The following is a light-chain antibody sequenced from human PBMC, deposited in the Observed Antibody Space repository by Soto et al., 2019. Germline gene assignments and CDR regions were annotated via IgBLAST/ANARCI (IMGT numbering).Light chain of an antibody. CDR2: EAT. J-gene: IGLJ2*01. CDR1: SSDVGSYDL. Sequence: QSALTQPASVSGSPGQSITISCTGTSSDVGSYDLVTWYQQHPGTAPKIMIYEATKRPPGVSDRFSGSKSGNTASLTISGLQAEDEADYYCCSYAGSTTFVVFGGGTKLTVL. V-gene: IGLV2-23*02. CDR3: CSYAGSTTFVV.